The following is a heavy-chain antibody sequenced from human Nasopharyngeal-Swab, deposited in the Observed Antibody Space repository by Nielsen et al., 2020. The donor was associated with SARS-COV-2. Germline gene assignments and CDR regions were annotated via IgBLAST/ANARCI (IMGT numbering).Heavy chain of an antibody. CDR1: GFTFSSYA. D-gene: IGHD3-10*01. J-gene: IGHJ4*02. CDR2: ISYDGSNK. Sequence: GESLSLSCAVSGFTFSSYANHWVRPAPAKGLEWVSVISYDGSNKYYADSVKGRFPITRDNAKHSLYLQMNSQRAEDTAVYYCARDPYYYGSGSSGYWGQGTLVTVSS. CDR3: ARDPYYYGSGSSGY. V-gene: IGHV3-30*04.